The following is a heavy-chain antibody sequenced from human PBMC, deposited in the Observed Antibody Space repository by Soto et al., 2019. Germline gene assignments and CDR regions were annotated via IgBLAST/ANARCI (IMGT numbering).Heavy chain of an antibody. V-gene: IGHV4-31*03. CDR1: GGSISSDGYY. CDR3: ARTVVVAATPHYFDY. J-gene: IGHJ4*02. Sequence: SETLSLTCTVSGGSISSDGYYWTWIRQHPVEGLEWIGYIYHSGSTYYNPSLKSRVAISVDTPKNQFSLNLRSVTATDTAVYYCARTVVVAATPHYFDYWGQGTLVTVSS. D-gene: IGHD2-15*01. CDR2: IYHSGST.